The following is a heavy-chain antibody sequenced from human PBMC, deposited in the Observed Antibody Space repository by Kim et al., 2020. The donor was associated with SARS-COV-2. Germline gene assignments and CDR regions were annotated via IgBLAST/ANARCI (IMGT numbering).Heavy chain of an antibody. CDR2: INHSGST. CDR3: ARGDELPESLYYYYYMDV. Sequence: SETLSLTCAVYGGSFSGYYWSWIRQPPGKGPEWIGEINHSGSTNYNPSLKSRVTISVDTSKNQFSLKLSSVTAADTAVYYCARGDELPESLYYYYYMDVWGKGTTVTVSS. D-gene: IGHD1-1*01. V-gene: IGHV4-34*01. CDR1: GGSFSGYY. J-gene: IGHJ6*03.